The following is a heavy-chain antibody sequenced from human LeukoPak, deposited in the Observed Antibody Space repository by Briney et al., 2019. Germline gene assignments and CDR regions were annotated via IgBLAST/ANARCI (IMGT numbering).Heavy chain of an antibody. V-gene: IGHV3-48*01. CDR1: GFIFSSHS. D-gene: IGHD4-17*01. CDR3: AKDRGNDYGVFDY. Sequence: GGSLRLSCAASGFIFSSHSMNWVRQTPGKGLEWISYISSGSGTTYYGDSVQGRFITSRDNAENSLHLQMNSLRAEDTGVYYCAKDRGNDYGVFDYWGQGILVTVSS. CDR2: ISSGSGTT. J-gene: IGHJ4*02.